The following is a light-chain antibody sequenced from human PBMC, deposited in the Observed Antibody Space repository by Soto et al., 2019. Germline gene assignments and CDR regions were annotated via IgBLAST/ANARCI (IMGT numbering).Light chain of an antibody. J-gene: IGKJ2*01. V-gene: IGKV1-39*01. CDR3: QQSVSPPYT. CDR1: QSVSNS. CDR2: DAS. Sequence: DIQMTQSLSSLSASVGDTVTITCRASQSVSNSLSWYQQKPGKAPKFLIYDASTLQRGVPSRFSGSGSGTDFTLTISSLQPEDVATYYCQQSVSPPYTFGHGTKLEIK.